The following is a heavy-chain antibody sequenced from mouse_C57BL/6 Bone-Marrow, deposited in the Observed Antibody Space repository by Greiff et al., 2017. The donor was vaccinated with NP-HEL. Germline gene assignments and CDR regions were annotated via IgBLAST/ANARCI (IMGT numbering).Heavy chain of an antibody. J-gene: IGHJ1*03. CDR2: SRHKANDYTT. CDR1: GFTFSDFY. D-gene: IGHD4-1*01. V-gene: IGHV7-1*01. Sequence: EVQGVESGGGLVQSGRSLRLSCATSGFTFSDFYMEWVRQAPGKGLEWIAASRHKANDYTTEYSASVKGRFIVSRDTSQSILYPQMNALRAEDTAIYDCARDALTGTGWYFDVWGTGTTLTVSS. CDR3: ARDALTGTGWYFDV.